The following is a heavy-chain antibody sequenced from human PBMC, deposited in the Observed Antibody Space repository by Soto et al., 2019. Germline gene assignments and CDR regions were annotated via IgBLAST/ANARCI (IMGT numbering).Heavy chain of an antibody. CDR1: GDSIARFY. J-gene: IGHJ6*02. Sequence: PSEILSLTCNVSGDSIARFYWSWIRQSAGKGLEWIGRVYRTGGTAYNPALKGRVTISLDRSNNHVSLEMNSVTAADTAVYFCARDLRGTGLDIWGRGTRVTVSS. D-gene: IGHD1-26*01. CDR3: ARDLRGTGLDI. V-gene: IGHV4-4*07. CDR2: VYRTGGT.